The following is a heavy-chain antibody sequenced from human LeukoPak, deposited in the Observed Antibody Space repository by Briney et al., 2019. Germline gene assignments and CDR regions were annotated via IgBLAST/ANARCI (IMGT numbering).Heavy chain of an antibody. CDR2: ISSNGGST. CDR1: GFTFSSYA. J-gene: IGHJ4*02. V-gene: IGHV3-64*01. Sequence: GGSLRLSCAASGFTFSSYAMHWVRQAPGKGLEYVSAISSNGGSTYYANSVKGRFTISRDNSKNTLYLQMGSLRAEDMAVYYCAREGLDYWGQGTLVTVS. CDR3: AREGLDY.